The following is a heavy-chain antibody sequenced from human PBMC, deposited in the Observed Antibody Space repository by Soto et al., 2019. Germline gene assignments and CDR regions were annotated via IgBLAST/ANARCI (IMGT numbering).Heavy chain of an antibody. J-gene: IGHJ4*02. V-gene: IGHV4-59*01. CDR2: IYFSGST. CDR3: ARGWSRGSYYFDH. D-gene: IGHD6-19*01. CDR1: GLSINSNY. Sequence: SETLSLTCTVCGLSINSNYWSWIRQPPGKGLEWIGYIYFSGSTNYNPSLKSRLSISVDTSKNQFSLNLNFMTAADTAVYYCARGWSRGSYYFDHCGQGALVTVSS.